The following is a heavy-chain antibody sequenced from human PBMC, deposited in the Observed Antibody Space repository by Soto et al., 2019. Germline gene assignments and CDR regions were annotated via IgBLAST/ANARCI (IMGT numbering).Heavy chain of an antibody. CDR1: GFTFTNAW. J-gene: IGHJ4*02. CDR3: NYYYDSVSYPRFDY. D-gene: IGHD3-22*01. CDR2: IKSKTDGGTT. Sequence: GGSLRLSCAASGFTFTNAWMSWVRQAPGKGLEWVGRIKSKTDGGTTDYAAPVKGRFTISRDDSKSTLYLQMNSLKTEDTAVYYCNYYYDSVSYPRFDYWGQGTLVTVSS. V-gene: IGHV3-15*01.